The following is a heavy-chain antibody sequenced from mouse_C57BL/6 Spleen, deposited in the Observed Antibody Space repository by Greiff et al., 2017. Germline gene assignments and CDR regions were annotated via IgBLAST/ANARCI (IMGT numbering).Heavy chain of an antibody. CDR2: IDPNSGGT. D-gene: IGHD1-1*01. V-gene: IGHV1-72*01. CDR1: GYTFTSYW. J-gene: IGHJ1*03. CDR3: SNFTGVRSCYFDV. Sequence: QVQLQQPGAELVKPGASVKLSCKASGYTFTSYWMHWVKQRPGRGLEWIGRIDPNSGGTKYNEKFKSKATLTVDKPSSTAYMALSSLTSEDSAVYYCSNFTGVRSCYFDVWGTGTTVTVSS.